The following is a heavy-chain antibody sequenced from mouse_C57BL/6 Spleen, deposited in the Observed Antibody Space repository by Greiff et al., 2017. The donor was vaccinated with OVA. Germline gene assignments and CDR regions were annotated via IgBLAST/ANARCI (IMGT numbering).Heavy chain of an antibody. V-gene: IGHV1-63*01. CDR3: ARGGYYGSSYGFAY. CDR1: GYTFTNYW. CDR2: IYPGGGYT. J-gene: IGHJ3*01. D-gene: IGHD1-1*01. Sequence: QVQLQQSGAELVRPGTSVKMSCKASGYTFTNYWIGWAKQRPGHGLEWIGDIYPGGGYTNYNEKFKGKATLTADKSSSTAYMQFSSLTSEDSAIYYCARGGYYGSSYGFAYWGQGTLVTVSA.